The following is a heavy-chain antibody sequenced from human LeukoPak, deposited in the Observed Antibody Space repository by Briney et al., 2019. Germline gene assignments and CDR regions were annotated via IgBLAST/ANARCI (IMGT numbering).Heavy chain of an antibody. V-gene: IGHV3-11*04. CDR1: GFTFSDYY. CDR3: AHTTVTTGYFDY. J-gene: IGHJ4*02. CDR2: ISSSGSTI. Sequence: TGGSLRLSCAASGFTFSDYYMSWIRQAPGKGLEWVSYISSSGSTIYYADSVKGRFTISRDNAKNSLHLQMNSLRAEDTAVYYCAHTTVTTGYFDYWGQGTLVTVSS. D-gene: IGHD4-17*01.